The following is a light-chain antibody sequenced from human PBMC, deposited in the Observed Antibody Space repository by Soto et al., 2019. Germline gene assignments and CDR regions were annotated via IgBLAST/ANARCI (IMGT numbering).Light chain of an antibody. V-gene: IGKV1-5*03. CDR2: KAS. J-gene: IGKJ1*01. CDR1: QSISSW. Sequence: DIQMTQSPSTLSASVGDRVTITCRASQSISSWLAWYQQKPGKAPKLLIYKASSLESGVPSRFSGSGSGTEFTLTISSLQPDDFATYYCQQYNSYPWTFGQGPKGEIK. CDR3: QQYNSYPWT.